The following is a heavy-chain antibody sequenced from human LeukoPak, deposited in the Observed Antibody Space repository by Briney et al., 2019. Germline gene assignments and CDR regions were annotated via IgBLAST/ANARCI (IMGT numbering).Heavy chain of an antibody. J-gene: IGHJ3*02. D-gene: IGHD3-3*01. CDR3: ARVKANTIFGVVILDAFDI. CDR2: IYYSGST. CDR1: GGSISSYY. Sequence: PSDTLSLTCTVSGGSISSYYWSWIRQPPGKGLEWIGYIYYSGSTNYNPSLKSRVTISVDTSKNQFSLKLSSVTAADTAVYYCARVKANTIFGVVILDAFDIWGQGTMVTVSS. V-gene: IGHV4-59*07.